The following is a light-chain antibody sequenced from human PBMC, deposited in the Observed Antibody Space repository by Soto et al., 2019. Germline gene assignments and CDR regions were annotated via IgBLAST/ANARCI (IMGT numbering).Light chain of an antibody. CDR3: LQDYTYPWT. CDR2: GAS. J-gene: IGKJ1*01. Sequence: IQMTQSPSSLSASVGDRVTITCRASQGISNELGWYQQRPGKAPKVLIYGASNLQSGVPSRFSGSASGTDFTLTISSLQPEDFATYYCLQDYTYPWTFGQGTKLDIK. CDR1: QGISNE. V-gene: IGKV1-6*01.